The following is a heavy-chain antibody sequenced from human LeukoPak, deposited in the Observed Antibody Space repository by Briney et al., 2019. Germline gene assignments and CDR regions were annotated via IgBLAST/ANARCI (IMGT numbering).Heavy chain of an antibody. J-gene: IGHJ4*02. D-gene: IGHD3-22*01. V-gene: IGHV5-51*01. Sequence: GESLKISCKGFGYRFTNYWIGWVRQMPGKGLEWMGIIYPRDSDTRYSPSFQGQVTISADKSISTAYLQWSSLKASDTAMYYCATLTSSGYYGYWGQGTLVTVSS. CDR2: IYPRDSDT. CDR3: ATLTSSGYYGY. CDR1: GYRFTNYW.